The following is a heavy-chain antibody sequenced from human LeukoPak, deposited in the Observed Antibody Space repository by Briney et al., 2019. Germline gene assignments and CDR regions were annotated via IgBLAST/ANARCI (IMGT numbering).Heavy chain of an antibody. CDR2: LNWNGDNT. CDR1: GFTFHDHG. Sequence: SGGSLRLSCAASGFTFHDHGMSWVRQVPGKGLEWVSALNWNGDNTGYADSVKGRFTISRDNAKKSLYLQMNSLTAEDTAYYFCPREEGPYFDCWGQGTLVTVSS. CDR3: PREEGPYFDC. V-gene: IGHV3-20*04. J-gene: IGHJ4*02.